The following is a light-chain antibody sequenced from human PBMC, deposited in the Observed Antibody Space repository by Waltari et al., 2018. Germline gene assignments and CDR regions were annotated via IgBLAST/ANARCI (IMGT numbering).Light chain of an antibody. CDR3: SSYAGTGTLV. Sequence: QSALTQPASVSGSPGQSITISCTATGGDVGSYNLVSWYQRRPGKAPKLMIYEGTKRPSGVSNRLSGSKSGNTASLTISGLQAEDEADYYCSSYAGTGTLVFGGGTKLTVL. CDR2: EGT. CDR1: GGDVGSYNL. V-gene: IGLV2-23*01. J-gene: IGLJ2*01.